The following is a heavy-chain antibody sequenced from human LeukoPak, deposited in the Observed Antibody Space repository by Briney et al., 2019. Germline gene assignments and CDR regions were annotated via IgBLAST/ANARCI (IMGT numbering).Heavy chain of an antibody. CDR2: SKDKTNGYTT. CDR1: GFTFSDHF. D-gene: IGHD4-23*01. J-gene: IGHJ4*02. Sequence: GGSLRLSCATSGFTFSDHFMDWVRQAPGKGLEWVGRSKDKTNGYTTDYAASVEGRFTISRDDSKNSLFLQLNSLKTEDTAVYYCARRVFGGNCYYDFWGQGALVTVSS. CDR3: ARRVFGGNCYYDF. V-gene: IGHV3-72*01.